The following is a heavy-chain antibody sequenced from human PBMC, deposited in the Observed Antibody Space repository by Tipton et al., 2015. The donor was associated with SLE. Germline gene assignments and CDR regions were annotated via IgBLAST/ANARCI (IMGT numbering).Heavy chain of an antibody. J-gene: IGHJ4*02. CDR3: ARGRGRAAPGGY. CDR1: GGSISSSRYY. Sequence: LRLSCTVSGGSISSSRYYWGWIRQPPGKGLEWIGSIYYSGSTYYNPSLKSRVTISVDTSKNQFSLKLGSVTAADTAVYYCARGRGRAAPGGYWGQGTLVTVSS. CDR2: IYYSGST. V-gene: IGHV4-39*07. D-gene: IGHD6-6*01.